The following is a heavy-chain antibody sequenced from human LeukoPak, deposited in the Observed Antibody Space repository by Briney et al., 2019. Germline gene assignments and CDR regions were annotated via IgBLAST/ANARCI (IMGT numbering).Heavy chain of an antibody. Sequence: GGSLRLSCAASGFTFSDYYMSWIRQAPGKGLEWVSYISSSGSTIYYADSVKGRFTISRDNAKKSLYLQMNSLRAEDTAVYYCARYTYYDFWSGSNSFDYWGQGTLVTVSS. CDR2: ISSSGSTI. V-gene: IGHV3-11*04. CDR1: GFTFSDYY. D-gene: IGHD3-3*01. J-gene: IGHJ4*02. CDR3: ARYTYYDFWSGSNSFDY.